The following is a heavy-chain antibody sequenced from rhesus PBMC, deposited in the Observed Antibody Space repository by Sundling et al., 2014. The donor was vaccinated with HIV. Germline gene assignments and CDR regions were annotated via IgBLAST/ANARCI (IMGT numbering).Heavy chain of an antibody. CDR3: ARHRMMFGVVPDYGLDS. CDR1: GGSISSGYYY. Sequence: QVLLQESGPGLVKPSETLSLTCVVSGGSISSGYYYWSWIRQPPGKGLEWIGYIYGSSTSTNYNPSLKSRVTISEDTSKNQFSLKLNSVTAADTAVYYCARHRMMFGVVPDYGLDSWGQGVVVTVSS. D-gene: IGHD3-3*01. CDR2: IYGSSTST. J-gene: IGHJ6*01. V-gene: IGHV4-122*01.